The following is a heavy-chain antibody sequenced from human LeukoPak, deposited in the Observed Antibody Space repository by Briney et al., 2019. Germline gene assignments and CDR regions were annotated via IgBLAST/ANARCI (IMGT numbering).Heavy chain of an antibody. Sequence: PSETLSLTCTVSGGSISSGGYYWSWIRQHPGKGLEWIGYTYYNGCTYYNPSLKSRVSISVDTSNHQFSLRLTSATAADTAVYYCARTGFYYDSSGFYPGGDYLDSWGQGALVTVSS. CDR1: GGSISSGGYY. V-gene: IGHV4-31*03. CDR3: ARTGFYYDSSGFYPGGDYLDS. D-gene: IGHD3-22*01. CDR2: TYYNGCT. J-gene: IGHJ4*02.